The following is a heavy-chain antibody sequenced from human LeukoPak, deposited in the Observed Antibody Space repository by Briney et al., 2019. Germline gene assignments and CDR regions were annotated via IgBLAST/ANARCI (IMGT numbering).Heavy chain of an antibody. J-gene: IGHJ6*03. D-gene: IGHD5-18*01. CDR3: ARVPVYNYGYYYYYYYMDV. CDR2: IYYSGNS. V-gene: IGHV4-39*07. Sequence: SETLSLTCNVSGGSISSINYYWGWIRQPPGKGLEWIGSIYYSGNSYYNPSLKSRVTILVDTSKNHFSLKLRSVTAADTAVYYCARVPVYNYGYYYYYYYMDVWGKGSTVTVSS. CDR1: GGSISSINYY.